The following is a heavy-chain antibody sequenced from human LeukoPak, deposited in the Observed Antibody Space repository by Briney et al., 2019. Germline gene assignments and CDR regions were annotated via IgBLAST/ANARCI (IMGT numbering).Heavy chain of an antibody. Sequence: ASVKVSCKASGYTFTSYAISWVRQAPGQGLEWMGGIIPIFGTANYAQKFQGRVTITADKSTSTAYMELSSLRSEDMAVYYCVILGYSHGLKAFDIWGQGTMVTVSS. CDR3: VILGYSHGLKAFDI. CDR2: IIPIFGTA. V-gene: IGHV1-69*06. J-gene: IGHJ3*02. CDR1: GYTFTSYA. D-gene: IGHD5-18*01.